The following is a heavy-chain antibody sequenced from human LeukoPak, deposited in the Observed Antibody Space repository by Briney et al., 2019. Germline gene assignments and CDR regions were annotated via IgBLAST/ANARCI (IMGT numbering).Heavy chain of an antibody. V-gene: IGHV5-51*01. CDR2: IYPRDSNT. J-gene: IGHJ5*02. CDR3: ARHPIAAGGAYNWFDP. D-gene: IGHD6-13*01. CDR1: GYGSGYSFTSHW. Sequence: GESLKISCKGSGYGSGYSFTSHWIAWVRQMPGKGLEWMGIIYPRDSNTIYIPSFHGQVTISVDTSINTAYLQWISLKASDTAMYYCARHPIAAGGAYNWFDPWGQGTLVTVSS.